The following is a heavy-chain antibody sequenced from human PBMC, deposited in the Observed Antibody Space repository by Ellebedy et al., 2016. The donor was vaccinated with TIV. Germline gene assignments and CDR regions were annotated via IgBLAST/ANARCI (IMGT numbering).Heavy chain of an antibody. D-gene: IGHD4-17*01. J-gene: IGHJ3*02. V-gene: IGHV3-7*01. CDR1: GFSFSSYW. CDR2: MRDEGSEK. Sequence: GESLKISCAASGFSFSSYWMSWVRQAPGKGLEWVANMRDEGSEKNYVESVRGRFTISRDNPKNSLYLHMNSLRAEDTAVYYCATDGSYGDYLSPTHAFENWGQGTMVIVSS. CDR3: ATDGSYGDYLSPTHAFEN.